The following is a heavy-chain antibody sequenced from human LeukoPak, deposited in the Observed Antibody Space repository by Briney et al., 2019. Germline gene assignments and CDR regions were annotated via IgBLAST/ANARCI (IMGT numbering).Heavy chain of an antibody. CDR1: GGTFSSYA. CDR3: ASTFVGYCSGGSCYHITTSWYYFDY. Sequence: ASVKVSCKASGGTFSSYAISWVRQAPGQGLEWMGGIIPIFGTANYAQKFQGRVTITTDESTSTAYIELSSLRSEDTAVYHCASTFVGYCSGGSCYHITTSWYYFDYWGQGTLVTVSS. V-gene: IGHV1-69*05. D-gene: IGHD2-15*01. CDR2: IIPIFGTA. J-gene: IGHJ4*02.